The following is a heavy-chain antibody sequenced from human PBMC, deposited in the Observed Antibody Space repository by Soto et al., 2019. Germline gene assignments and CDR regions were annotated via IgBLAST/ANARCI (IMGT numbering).Heavy chain of an antibody. D-gene: IGHD2-15*01. V-gene: IGHV4-59*08. CDR2: IYYSGST. CDR3: ARHRDIVDAFDP. J-gene: IGHJ5*02. Sequence: PSETLSLTCTVSGGSISSYYWSWIRQPPGKGLEWIGYIYYSGSTNYNPSLKSRVTISVDTSKNQFSLKLSSVTAADTAVYYCARHRDIVDAFDPWGQGTLVTVSS. CDR1: GGSISSYY.